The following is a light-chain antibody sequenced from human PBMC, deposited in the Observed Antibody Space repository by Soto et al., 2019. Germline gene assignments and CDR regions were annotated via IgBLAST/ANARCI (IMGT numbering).Light chain of an antibody. V-gene: IGKV3-15*01. CDR3: QQYNSWPLS. Sequence: EIVMTQSPATLSVSPGERATLSCRASQYIRSSVAWYQQKPGQAPRLLIYGASTRATGVPARFSGGGSGTEFTLTISSLQSDDLAVYYCQQYNSWPLSFGGGTKVEI. CDR2: GAS. CDR1: QYIRSS. J-gene: IGKJ4*01.